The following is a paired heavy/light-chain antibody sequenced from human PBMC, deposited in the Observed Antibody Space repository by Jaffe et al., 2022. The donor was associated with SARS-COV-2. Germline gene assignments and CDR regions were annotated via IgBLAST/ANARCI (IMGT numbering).Heavy chain of an antibody. CDR2: IHSNDGST. Sequence: EMQLLESGGGLVQPGGSLRLTCVASGFTFSSYAMHWVRQAPGKRLECVADIHSNDGSTFYADSVEGRFTISRDNSKNILFLQMDSLRAEDSAIYYCASGVTADGDYVGHWGQGTLVTVSS. CDR3: ASGVTADGDYVGH. V-gene: IGHV3-23*01. J-gene: IGHJ4*02. CDR1: GFTFSSYA. D-gene: IGHD4-17*01.
Light chain of an antibody. CDR3: QQYYSTLWT. Sequence: DIVMTQSPDSLAVSLGERATINCKSSQSVLYSSNNKNYLSWYQQKPGQPPKLLIYWASTRKSGVPDRFSGSGSGTDFTLTITSLQAEDVALYYCQQYYSTLWTFGQGTKVEVK. V-gene: IGKV4-1*01. CDR1: QSVLYSSNNKNY. CDR2: WAS. J-gene: IGKJ1*01.